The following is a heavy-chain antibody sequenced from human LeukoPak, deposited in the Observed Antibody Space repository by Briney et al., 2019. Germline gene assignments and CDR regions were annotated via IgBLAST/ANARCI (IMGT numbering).Heavy chain of an antibody. D-gene: IGHD6-19*01. J-gene: IGHJ4*02. Sequence: SETLSLTCAVYGGSFSGYYWSWIRQPPGKGLEWIGEINHSGSTNYNPSLESRVTISVDTSKNQFSLKLSSVTAADTAVYYCARGLHSSGPYYFDYWGQGTLVTVSS. V-gene: IGHV4-34*01. CDR3: ARGLHSSGPYYFDY. CDR1: GGSFSGYY. CDR2: INHSGST.